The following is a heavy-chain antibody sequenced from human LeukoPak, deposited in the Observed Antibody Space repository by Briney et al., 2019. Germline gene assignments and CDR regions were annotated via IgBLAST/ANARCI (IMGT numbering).Heavy chain of an antibody. CDR1: GFTFSSYA. D-gene: IGHD6-19*01. CDR2: ISGSGGST. V-gene: IGHV3-23*01. Sequence: GGSLRLTCAASGFTFSSYAMSWVRQAPGKGLEWVSAISGSGGSTYYADSVKGRFTISRDNSKNTLYLQMNSLRAEDTAVYYCAESPPGAIAVAGTSTDYWGQGTLVTVSS. CDR3: AESPPGAIAVAGTSTDY. J-gene: IGHJ4*02.